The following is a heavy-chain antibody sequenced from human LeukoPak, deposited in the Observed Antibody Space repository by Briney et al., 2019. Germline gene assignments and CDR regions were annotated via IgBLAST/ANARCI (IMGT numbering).Heavy chain of an antibody. CDR1: GGSISSSSYY. D-gene: IGHD2-2*01. Sequence: PSETLSLTCTVSGGSISSSSYYWGWIRQPPGIGLEWIGSIYYGGSTYYNPSLKSRVTISVDTSKNQFSLKLSSVTAADTAVYYCARLGIGVVPSAMLGDYYFDYWGQGALVTVSS. CDR2: IYYGGST. V-gene: IGHV4-39*01. CDR3: ARLGIGVVPSAMLGDYYFDY. J-gene: IGHJ4*02.